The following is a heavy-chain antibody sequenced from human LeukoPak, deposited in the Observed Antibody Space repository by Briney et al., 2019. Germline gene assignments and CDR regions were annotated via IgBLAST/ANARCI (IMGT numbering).Heavy chain of an antibody. CDR3: ARGNLGSLGFDY. D-gene: IGHD1-26*01. Sequence: LVKVSCKASGGTFSSYAISWVRQAPGQGLEWMGRIIPILGIANYAQKLQGRVTITADKSTSTAYMELSSLRSEDTAVYYCARGNLGSLGFDYWGQGTLVTVSS. J-gene: IGHJ4*02. V-gene: IGHV1-69*04. CDR2: IIPILGIA. CDR1: GGTFSSYA.